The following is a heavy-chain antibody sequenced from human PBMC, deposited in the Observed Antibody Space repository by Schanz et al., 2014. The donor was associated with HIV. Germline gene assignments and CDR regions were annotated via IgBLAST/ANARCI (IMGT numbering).Heavy chain of an antibody. CDR2: ISYDAVNK. J-gene: IGHJ6*02. CDR1: GLTFSDYA. D-gene: IGHD2-8*01. Sequence: GQLVESGGGLVQPGGSLRLSCAASGLTFSDYAMTWVRQAPGKGLEWVAIISYDAVNKFYADSVKGRFTISRDNAKNSLYLQMNSLRAEDTAVYYCARERYCTNGVCRVYGMGVWGQGATVTVSS. CDR3: ARERYCTNGVCRVYGMGV. V-gene: IGHV3-30-3*01.